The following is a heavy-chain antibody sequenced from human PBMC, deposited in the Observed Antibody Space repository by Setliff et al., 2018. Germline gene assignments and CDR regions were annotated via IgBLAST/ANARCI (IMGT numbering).Heavy chain of an antibody. D-gene: IGHD5-18*01. Sequence: PGGSLRLSCAASGFSFERHGMHWVRQAPGKGLEWVACLQHDGENKFYADSVKGRFTISRDNSKNTLYLQMNSLRAEDTAVYYCAKVVPLYSYGSLYYWGQGTLVTVSS. V-gene: IGHV3-30*02. CDR3: AKVVPLYSYGSLYY. CDR2: LQHDGENK. CDR1: GFSFERHG. J-gene: IGHJ4*02.